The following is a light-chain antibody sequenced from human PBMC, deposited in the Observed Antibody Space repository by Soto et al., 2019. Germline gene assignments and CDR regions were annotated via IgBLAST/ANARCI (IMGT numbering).Light chain of an antibody. J-gene: IGKJ4*01. CDR1: QSISSY. CDR3: IKDFNYQLT. CDR2: AAS. Sequence: QSHPSXSYPSASVVDRSHITVRASQSISSYLNWYQQKPGKDTKLLISAASNLQSGVKSRFSGSGSGTDFTLTIRSMQPEDFATYYCIKDFNYQLTCGGGHKGAI. V-gene: IGKV1-6*01.